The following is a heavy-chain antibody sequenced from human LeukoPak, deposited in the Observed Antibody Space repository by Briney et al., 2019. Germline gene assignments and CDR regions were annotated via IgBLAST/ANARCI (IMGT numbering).Heavy chain of an antibody. CDR1: GYTFTDYY. CDR3: ARDRPFYYDSSGYWDY. J-gene: IGHJ4*02. Sequence: ASVKVSCKASGYTFTDYYMHWVRQAPGQGLEWMGWIDPNSGGTNYAQKLQGRVTMTRDTSISTAYMELSRLRSDDTAVYYCARDRPFYYDSSGYWDYWGQGTLVTVSS. CDR2: IDPNSGGT. D-gene: IGHD3-22*01. V-gene: IGHV1-2*02.